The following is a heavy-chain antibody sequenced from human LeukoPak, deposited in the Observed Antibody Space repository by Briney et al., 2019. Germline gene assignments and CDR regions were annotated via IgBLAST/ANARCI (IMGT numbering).Heavy chain of an antibody. Sequence: SETLSLTCAVSGGSISSSNWWSWVRQPPGKGLEWIGEIYHSGSTNYNPSLKSRVTISVDKSKNQFSLKLSSVTAADTAVYYCAKAVRFLEWLPGNWFDPWGQGTLVTVSS. D-gene: IGHD3-3*01. V-gene: IGHV4-4*02. J-gene: IGHJ5*02. CDR2: IYHSGST. CDR3: AKAVRFLEWLPGNWFDP. CDR1: GGSISSSNW.